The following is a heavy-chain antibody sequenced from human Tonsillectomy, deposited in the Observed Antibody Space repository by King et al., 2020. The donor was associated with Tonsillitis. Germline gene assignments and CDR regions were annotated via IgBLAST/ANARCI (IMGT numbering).Heavy chain of an antibody. CDR3: ARASLLTNYYFDY. V-gene: IGHV1-46*01. CDR2: INPSDGST. CDR1: GYTFTSYY. D-gene: IGHD1/OR15-1a*01. Sequence: QVQLVESGAEVKKPGASVKVSCKASGYTFTSYYIHWVRQAPGQGLEWLGIINPSDGSTSYAQKFQGRVIMTADTSTSTVYMELSSLRSDDTAGYYCARASLLTNYYFDYWGQGTLVTVSS. J-gene: IGHJ4*02.